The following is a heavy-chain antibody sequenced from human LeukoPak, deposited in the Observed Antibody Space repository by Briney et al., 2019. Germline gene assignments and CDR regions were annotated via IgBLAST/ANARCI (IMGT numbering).Heavy chain of an antibody. J-gene: IGHJ5*02. CDR3: VKTRTSDFGRNNWFDP. CDR2: ISSDESER. V-gene: IGHV3-30*18. CDR1: EFTFNNYS. Sequence: GRSLRLSWASSEFTFNNYSRHWVRQAPGKGLEWVAVISSDESERDYADSVKRRFPISRDNSKNTLYLQMNSLRAEDTAVYYCVKTRTSDFGRNNWFDPWGQGTLVTVSS. D-gene: IGHD4-17*01.